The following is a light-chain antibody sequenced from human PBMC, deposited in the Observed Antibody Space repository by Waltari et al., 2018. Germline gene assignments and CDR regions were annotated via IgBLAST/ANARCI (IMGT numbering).Light chain of an antibody. V-gene: IGKV3-15*01. J-gene: IGKJ3*01. CDR1: QIVSSN. CDR2: GAS. CDR3: QQYNNWPAT. Sequence: EIVMTQSPATLSVPPGERATLSCRASQIVSSNLAWYQQKPGQAPRLLIYGASTRATGIPARFSGSGSGTEFTLTISSMQSEDFAVYYCQQYNNWPATFGPGTKVDIK.